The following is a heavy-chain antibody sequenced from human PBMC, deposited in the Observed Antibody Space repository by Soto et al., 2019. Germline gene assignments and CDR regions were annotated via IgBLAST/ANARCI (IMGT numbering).Heavy chain of an antibody. D-gene: IGHD3-10*01. Sequence: HPGGSLRLSCAASGFTFSSYAMSWVRQAPGKGLEWVSAISGSGGSTYYADSVKGRFTISRDNSKNTLYLQMNSLRAEDTAVYYCAKVPAVLLWFGELLFDYYGMDFWGQGTTVTVSS. CDR1: GFTFSSYA. V-gene: IGHV3-23*01. CDR2: ISGSGGST. CDR3: AKVPAVLLWFGELLFDYYGMDF. J-gene: IGHJ6*02.